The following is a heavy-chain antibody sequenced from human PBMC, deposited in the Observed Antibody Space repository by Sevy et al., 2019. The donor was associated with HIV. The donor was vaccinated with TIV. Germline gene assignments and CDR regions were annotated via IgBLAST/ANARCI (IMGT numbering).Heavy chain of an antibody. CDR1: GFTFSSYW. Sequence: GWSPRLSCAASGFTFSSYWMTWVRQAPGKGLEWVANIKQDGSEKFYVDSVKGRFTISRDNANNSLFLQMNSLRAEDTAVYYCARPYRTDPFYYSGSSGYYYPSYFDNWGQGTLVTVSS. V-gene: IGHV3-7*01. CDR2: IKQDGSEK. J-gene: IGHJ4*02. CDR3: ARPYRTDPFYYSGSSGYYYPSYFDN. D-gene: IGHD3-22*01.